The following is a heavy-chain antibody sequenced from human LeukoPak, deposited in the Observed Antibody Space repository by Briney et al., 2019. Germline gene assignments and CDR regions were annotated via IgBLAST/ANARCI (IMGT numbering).Heavy chain of an antibody. D-gene: IGHD6-13*01. CDR1: GGSISSSSYY. CDR2: IYYSGST. J-gene: IGHJ4*02. Sequence: SETLSLTCTVSGGSISSSSYYWGWIRQPPGKGLEWIGSIYYSGSTYYNPSLKSRVTISVDTSKNQFSLKLSSVTAADTAAYYCARRGVAAAGEDADFDYWGQGTLVTVSS. V-gene: IGHV4-39*01. CDR3: ARRGVAAAGEDADFDY.